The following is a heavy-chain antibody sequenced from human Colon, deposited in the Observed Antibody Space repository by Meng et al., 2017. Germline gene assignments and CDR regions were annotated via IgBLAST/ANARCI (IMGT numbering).Heavy chain of an antibody. V-gene: IGHV4-61*01. CDR3: ARDRVPGKY. CDR2: IYYSGTT. CDR1: VGPVSNGTYY. Sequence: GRLQESCPGLVKTSETLSLTCPVSVGPVSNGTYYWSCIRQPPGKGLEWIGCIYYSGTTNYNPSLKSRVTISVDTSKNQFSLKLSSVTPADTAVYFCARDRVPGKYWGQGTLVTVSS. J-gene: IGHJ4*02. D-gene: IGHD1-14*01.